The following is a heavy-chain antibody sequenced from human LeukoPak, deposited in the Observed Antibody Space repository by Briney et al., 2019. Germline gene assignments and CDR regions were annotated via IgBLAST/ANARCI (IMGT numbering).Heavy chain of an antibody. V-gene: IGHV4-34*01. D-gene: IGHD5-18*01. CDR1: GGSFSGYY. J-gene: IGHJ6*03. CDR2: INHSGST. Sequence: PSETLSLTCAVYGGSFSGYYWSWIRQPPGKGLEWIGEINHSGSTNYNPSLKSRVTISVDTSKNQFSLKLSSVTAADTAMYYCARGGRNGYSYGYYYYYMDVWGKGTTVTVSS. CDR3: ARGGRNGYSYGYYYYYMDV.